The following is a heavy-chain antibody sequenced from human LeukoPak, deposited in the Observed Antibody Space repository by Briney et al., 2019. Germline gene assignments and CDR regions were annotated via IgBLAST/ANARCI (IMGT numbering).Heavy chain of an antibody. J-gene: IGHJ3*02. CDR2: ISYDGSNK. V-gene: IGHV3-30*03. Sequence: PGGSLRLSCAASGFTFSSYGMHWVRQAPGKGLEWVAVISYDGSNKYYADSVKGRFTISRDNSKNTLYLQMNSLRAEDTAVYYCARDGTVVATPYDAFDIWGQGTMVTVSS. D-gene: IGHD5-12*01. CDR1: GFTFSSYG. CDR3: ARDGTVVATPYDAFDI.